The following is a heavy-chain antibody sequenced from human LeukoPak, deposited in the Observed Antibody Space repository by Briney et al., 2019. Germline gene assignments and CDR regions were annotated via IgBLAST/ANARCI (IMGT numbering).Heavy chain of an antibody. CDR1: GGSFSGYY. J-gene: IGHJ2*01. V-gene: IGHV4-34*01. CDR2: INHSGST. Sequence: SETLSRTCAVYGGSFSGYYWSWIRQPPGKGLEWIGEINHSGSTNYNPSLKSRVTISVDTSKNQFSLKLSSVTAADTAVYYCARGATTVTTDGVVQGYWYFDLWGRGTLVTVSS. CDR3: ARGATTVTTDGVVQGYWYFDL. D-gene: IGHD4-17*01.